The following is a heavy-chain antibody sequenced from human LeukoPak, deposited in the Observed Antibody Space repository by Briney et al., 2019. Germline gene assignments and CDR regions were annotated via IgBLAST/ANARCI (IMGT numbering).Heavy chain of an antibody. V-gene: IGHV1-18*04. CDR3: ARGGVGAYDILTSWFDP. CDR1: GYTFTSYG. CDR2: ISAYNGNT. D-gene: IGHD3-9*01. J-gene: IGHJ5*02. Sequence: ASVKVSCKASGYTFTSYGISWVRQAPGQGLEWMGWISAYNGNTNYAQKLQGRVTMTTDTSTGTAYMELRSLRSDDTAVYYCARGGVGAYDILTSWFDPWGQGTLVTVSS.